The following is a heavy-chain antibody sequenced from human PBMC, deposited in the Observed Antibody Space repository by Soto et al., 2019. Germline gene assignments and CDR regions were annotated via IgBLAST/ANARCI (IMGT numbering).Heavy chain of an antibody. Sequence: PGGSLRLSCAACGFTFSSYWMHWVRQTPGKGLVWVSRINSDGSSTSYADSVKGRFTISRDNAKNTLYLQMNSLRAEDTAVYYCEREGPRDYDFWSGYYPDAFDIWGQGTMVTVSS. J-gene: IGHJ3*02. D-gene: IGHD3-3*01. CDR1: GFTFSSYW. CDR2: INSDGSST. V-gene: IGHV3-74*01. CDR3: EREGPRDYDFWSGYYPDAFDI.